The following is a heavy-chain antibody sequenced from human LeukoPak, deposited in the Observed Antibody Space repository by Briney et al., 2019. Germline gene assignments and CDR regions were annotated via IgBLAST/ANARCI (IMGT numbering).Heavy chain of an antibody. CDR1: GGPISSSSYY. D-gene: IGHD3-9*01. CDR3: ARHRPHYDILTGYTLDWFDP. J-gene: IGHJ5*02. Sequence: SETLSLTCTVSGGPISSSSYYWGWIRQPPGKGLEWIGSIYYSGSTYYNPSLKSRVTISVDTSKNQFSLKLSSVTAADTAVYYCARHRPHYDILTGYTLDWFDPWGQGTLVTVSS. V-gene: IGHV4-39*01. CDR2: IYYSGST.